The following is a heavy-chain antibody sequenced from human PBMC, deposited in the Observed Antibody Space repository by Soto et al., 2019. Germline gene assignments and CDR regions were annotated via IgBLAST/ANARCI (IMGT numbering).Heavy chain of an antibody. V-gene: IGHV3-33*01. J-gene: IGHJ4*02. CDR3: AREKKEVSTDY. Sequence: GGSLRLSCAASGFIFRSYAMHWVRQAPGKGLEWVAAIWYDGSNQYYADSVKGRFTISRDNSKNTVFLQMNSLRVEDTALYYCAREKKEVSTDYWGQGT. CDR1: GFIFRSYA. CDR2: IWYDGSNQ.